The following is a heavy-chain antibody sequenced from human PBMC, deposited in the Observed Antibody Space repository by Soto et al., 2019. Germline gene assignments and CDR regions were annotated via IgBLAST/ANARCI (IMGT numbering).Heavy chain of an antibody. J-gene: IGHJ6*02. CDR1: GGSISSYF. D-gene: IGHD6-25*01. CDR3: ARQVSSAWPPYYYDMDV. CDR2: IHYSGST. Sequence: PSENLSLTCIVSGGSISSYFWSWIRQPPGRGLEWIGHIHYSGSTNYNPSLKSRVTISVDTSKNQVSLKLSSVTAADTAMYFCARQVSSAWPPYYYDMDVWGQGTTVTVSS. V-gene: IGHV4-59*08.